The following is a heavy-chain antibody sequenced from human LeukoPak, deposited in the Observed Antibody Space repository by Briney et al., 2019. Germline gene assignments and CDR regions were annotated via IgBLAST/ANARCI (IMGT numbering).Heavy chain of an antibody. CDR3: ASPHRIYYGSGNPLDY. J-gene: IGHJ4*02. CDR2: VSNSGDYI. CDR1: GFSFSSYR. Sequence: PGGSLRLSCAASGFSFSSYRMNWVRQAPGKGLEWVSSVSNSGDYIHYADSVKGRFTISRDNSKNSLYLQMNSLRAEDTAVYYCASPHRIYYGSGNPLDYWGQGTLVTVSS. D-gene: IGHD3-10*01. V-gene: IGHV3-21*06.